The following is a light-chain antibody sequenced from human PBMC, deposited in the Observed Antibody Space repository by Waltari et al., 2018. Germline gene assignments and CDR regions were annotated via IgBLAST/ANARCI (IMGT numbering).Light chain of an antibody. V-gene: IGLV1-47*01. CDR1: SPNIGNNF. CDR2: WNN. CDR3: ATWDDSLRGWV. J-gene: IGLJ3*02. Sequence: QSVVTQPPSASGTPGQRVTISCSGSSPNIGNNFVYWYQQSPGTAPNLLNSWNNQRPSGVPDRCSGSKSGTSASLAISWLRSEDESDYYCATWDDSLRGWVFGGGTKLTVL.